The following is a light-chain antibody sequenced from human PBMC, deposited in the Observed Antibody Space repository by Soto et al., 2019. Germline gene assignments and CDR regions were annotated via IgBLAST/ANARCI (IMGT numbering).Light chain of an antibody. J-gene: IGLJ2*01. Sequence: QSVLTQPASVSGSPGQSITISCTGTSSDVGGYNYVSWYQQHPGKAPKLMIYDVSNRPSGVSNRFSGSKSGNTASLTISGLPAEDEGDYYCSSNTSRYPLVFGGGTKVTVL. CDR1: SSDVGGYNY. V-gene: IGLV2-14*01. CDR2: DVS. CDR3: SSNTSRYPLV.